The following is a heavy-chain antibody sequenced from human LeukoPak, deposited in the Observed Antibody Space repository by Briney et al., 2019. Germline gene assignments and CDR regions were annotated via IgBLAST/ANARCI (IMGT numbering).Heavy chain of an antibody. CDR1: GFTFSSYS. CDR3: ARGGTMIVVVYFDY. V-gene: IGHV3-21*01. D-gene: IGHD3-22*01. CDR2: ISSSSSYI. Sequence: GGSLRLSCAASGFTFSSYSMNWVRQAPGKGLGWVSSISSSSSYIYYADSVKGRFTISRDNAKNSLYLQMNSLRAEDTAVYYCARGGTMIVVVYFDYGDQGTLVTVSS. J-gene: IGHJ4*02.